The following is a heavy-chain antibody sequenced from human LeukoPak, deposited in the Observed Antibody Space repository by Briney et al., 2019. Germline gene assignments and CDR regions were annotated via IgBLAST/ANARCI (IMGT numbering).Heavy chain of an antibody. Sequence: ASVKVSCKASGYTFTSYGISWVRHAPGQGLEWMGWISAYNGNTNYAQKLQGRVTMTTDTSTSTAYMELRSLRSDDTAVYYSARWYSSTRHFDYWGQGTLVTVSS. CDR3: ARWYSSTRHFDY. D-gene: IGHD6-19*01. V-gene: IGHV1-18*01. CDR2: ISAYNGNT. J-gene: IGHJ4*02. CDR1: GYTFTSYG.